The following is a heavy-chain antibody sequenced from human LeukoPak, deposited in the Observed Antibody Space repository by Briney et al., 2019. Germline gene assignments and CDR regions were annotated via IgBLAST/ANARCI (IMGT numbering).Heavy chain of an antibody. J-gene: IGHJ5*02. Sequence: PSETLSLTCTVSGGSISSYYWSWIRQPPGKGLEWIGYVYYSGSTNYNPSLKSRVTMSVDTSKNQFSLKLSSVTAADTAVYYCARICSGSYCAWGQGTLVTVSS. D-gene: IGHD1-26*01. CDR3: ARICSGSYCA. CDR1: GGSISSYY. V-gene: IGHV4-59*12. CDR2: VYYSGST.